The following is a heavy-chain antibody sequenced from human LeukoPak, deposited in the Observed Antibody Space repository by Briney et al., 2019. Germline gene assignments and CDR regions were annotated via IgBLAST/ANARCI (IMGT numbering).Heavy chain of an antibody. V-gene: IGHV3-7*01. CDR2: IKQDGSEK. CDR1: GFTFSSYW. Sequence: GGSLRLSCAASGFTFSSYWMSWVRQAPGKGLEWVANIKQDGSEKYYVDSVKGRFTISRDNAKNTLYLQMNSLRAEDTAVYYCAREGGSYWGALDYWGQGTLVTVSS. J-gene: IGHJ4*02. D-gene: IGHD1-26*01. CDR3: AREGGSYWGALDY.